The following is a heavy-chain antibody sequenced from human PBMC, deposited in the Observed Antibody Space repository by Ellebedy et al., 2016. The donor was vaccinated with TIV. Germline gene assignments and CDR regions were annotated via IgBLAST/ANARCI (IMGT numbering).Heavy chain of an antibody. J-gene: IGHJ3*02. Sequence: SETLSLXXTVSGGSISSGGYYWSWIRQHPGKGLEWIGYIYYSGSTYYNPSLKSRVTISVDTSKNQFSLKLSSVTAADTAVYYCARDDYGARMGAFDIWGQGTMVTVSS. CDR2: IYYSGST. V-gene: IGHV4-31*03. CDR1: GGSISSGGYY. D-gene: IGHD4-17*01. CDR3: ARDDYGARMGAFDI.